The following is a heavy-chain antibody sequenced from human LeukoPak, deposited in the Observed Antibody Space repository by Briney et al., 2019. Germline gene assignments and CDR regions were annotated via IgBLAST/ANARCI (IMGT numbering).Heavy chain of an antibody. V-gene: IGHV4-4*07. Sequence: PSETLSLTCTVSGGSINNYYWSWIRQPAGKGLEWIGRIYTRGSTNYNPSLKSRVTMSVDTSANQFSLKLSSVTTADTAVYYCATRPAGNTWAAISDFWSRGTLVTVSS. J-gene: IGHJ4*02. CDR2: IYTRGST. CDR3: ATRPAGNTWAAISDF. D-gene: IGHD6-6*01. CDR1: GGSINNYY.